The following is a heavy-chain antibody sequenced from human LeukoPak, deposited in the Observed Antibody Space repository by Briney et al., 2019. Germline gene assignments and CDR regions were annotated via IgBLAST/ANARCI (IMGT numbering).Heavy chain of an antibody. Sequence: SETLSLTCAVSGYSISSGYYWGWIRQPPGKGLEWIGSTYHSGSTYYNPSLKSRVTISVDTSKNQFSLKLSSVTAADTAVYYCARGDDSSGWYEAWFDPWGQGTLVTVSS. V-gene: IGHV4-38-2*01. D-gene: IGHD6-19*01. J-gene: IGHJ5*02. CDR3: ARGDDSSGWYEAWFDP. CDR1: GYSISSGYY. CDR2: TYHSGST.